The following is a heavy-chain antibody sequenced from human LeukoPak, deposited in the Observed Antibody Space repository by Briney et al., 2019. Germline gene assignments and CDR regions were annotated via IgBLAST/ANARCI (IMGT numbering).Heavy chain of an antibody. V-gene: IGHV1-69*13. Sequence: SVKVSCKASGGTFSSYSISWVRQAPGQGLEWMGGIIPIFDTADYAQKFQGRVTITADESTSTAYMELSSLRSEDTAVFYCARISLGAIWGYYYGMDVWGQGTTLTVSS. CDR1: GGTFSSYS. CDR2: IIPIFDTA. J-gene: IGHJ6*02. D-gene: IGHD1-26*01. CDR3: ARISLGAIWGYYYGMDV.